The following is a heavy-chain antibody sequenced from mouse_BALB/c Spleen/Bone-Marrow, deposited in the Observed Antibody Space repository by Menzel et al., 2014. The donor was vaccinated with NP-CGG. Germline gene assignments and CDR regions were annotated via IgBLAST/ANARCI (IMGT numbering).Heavy chain of an antibody. V-gene: IGHV2-6*02. Sequence: VNVVESGPGLVAPSQSLSITCTVSGFSLTSYGVHWVRQPPGKGLEWLVVIWSDGSTTYNSALKSRLSISKDNSKSQVFLKMNSLQTDDTAMYYCARNSAGRYGEFAYWGQGTLVTVSA. CDR2: IWSDGST. D-gene: IGHD2-14*01. CDR3: ARNSAGRYGEFAY. CDR1: GFSLTSYG. J-gene: IGHJ3*01.